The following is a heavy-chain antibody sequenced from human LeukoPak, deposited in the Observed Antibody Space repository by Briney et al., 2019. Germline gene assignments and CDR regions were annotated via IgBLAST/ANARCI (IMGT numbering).Heavy chain of an antibody. D-gene: IGHD7-27*01. V-gene: IGHV3-23*01. CDR3: AKDRRNWGSRVDY. CDR2: ISGSGGST. Sequence: QPGGSLRLSCAASGFTFSTYAMSWVRQAPGKGLEWVSAISGSGGSTYYADSVKGRFTISRDNSKNTLYLQINSLRVEDTALYYCAKDRRNWGSRVDYWGQGTLVTVPS. J-gene: IGHJ4*02. CDR1: GFTFSTYA.